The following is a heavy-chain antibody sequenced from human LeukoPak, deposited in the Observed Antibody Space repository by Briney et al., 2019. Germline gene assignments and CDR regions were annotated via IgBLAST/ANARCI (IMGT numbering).Heavy chain of an antibody. CDR2: MNPNSGNT. D-gene: IGHD6-19*01. CDR3: ARGLKQWLVRDYYYYYMDV. CDR1: GYTFTSYD. V-gene: IGHV1-8*03. J-gene: IGHJ6*03. Sequence: GASVKVSCKASGYTFTSYDINWVRQATGQGLEWMGWMNPNSGNTGYAQKFQGRVTITRNTSISTAYMELSSLRSEDTAVYYCARGLKQWLVRDYYYYYMDVWGKGTTVTVSS.